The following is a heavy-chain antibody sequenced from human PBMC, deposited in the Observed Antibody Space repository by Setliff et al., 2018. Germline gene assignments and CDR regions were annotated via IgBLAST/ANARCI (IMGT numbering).Heavy chain of an antibody. V-gene: IGHV4-39*01. Sequence: PSETLSLTCTVSNGSISSGNYFWGWIRQPPGKGLEWMGSIFYTGSTYYSPSLKSRVTMSIDTSKNQFSLNLNSVTAADTAVYYCARQPYSTTYYYHYYMDVWGKGTTVTVSS. D-gene: IGHD6-13*01. CDR3: ARQPYSTTYYYHYYMDV. CDR2: IFYTGST. CDR1: NGSISSGNYF. J-gene: IGHJ6*03.